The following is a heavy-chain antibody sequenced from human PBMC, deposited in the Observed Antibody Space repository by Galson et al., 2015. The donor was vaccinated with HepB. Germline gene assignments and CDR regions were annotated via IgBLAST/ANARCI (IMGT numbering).Heavy chain of an antibody. CDR2: IYHSGST. Sequence: TLSLTCAVSGGSISSGGYSWSWIRQPPGKGLEWIGYIYHSGSTYYNPSLKSRVTISVDRSKNQFSLKLSSVTAADTAVYYCASRYYDFWSGYYTNWGQGTLVTVSS. CDR1: GGSISSGGYS. J-gene: IGHJ4*02. V-gene: IGHV4-30-2*01. CDR3: ASRYYDFWSGYYTN. D-gene: IGHD3-3*01.